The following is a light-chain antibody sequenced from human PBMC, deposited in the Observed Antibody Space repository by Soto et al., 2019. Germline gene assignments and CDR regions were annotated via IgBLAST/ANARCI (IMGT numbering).Light chain of an antibody. J-gene: IGKJ3*01. CDR3: QQYYTTPLT. V-gene: IGKV4-1*01. Sequence: DIVMTQSPDSLAVSLGERATINCKSSQSLLYRSNNRNYLAWYQQKPRQPPKLLVHWPSTRESGVPDRFSGSGSGTDFTLTISGLQAEDVAVYYCQQYYTTPLTFGPGTKVHIK. CDR1: QSLLYRSNNRNY. CDR2: WPS.